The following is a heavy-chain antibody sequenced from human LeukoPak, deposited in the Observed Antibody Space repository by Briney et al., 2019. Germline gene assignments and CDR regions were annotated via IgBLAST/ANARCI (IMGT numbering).Heavy chain of an antibody. CDR2: ISYDGSNK. CDR3: ARATSGGGAFDI. V-gene: IGHV3-30-3*01. Sequence: GGSLRLSCAASGFTFSSYAMHWVCQAPGKGLEWVAVISYDGSNKYYADSVKGRFTISRDNSKNTLYLQMNSLRAEDTAVYYCARATSGGGAFDIWGQGTMVTVSS. J-gene: IGHJ3*02. D-gene: IGHD3-16*01. CDR1: GFTFSSYA.